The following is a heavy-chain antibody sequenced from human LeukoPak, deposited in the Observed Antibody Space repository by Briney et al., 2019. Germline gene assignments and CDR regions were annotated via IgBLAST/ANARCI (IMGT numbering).Heavy chain of an antibody. CDR1: GGSISSSSYY. CDR3: ARETYYDFWSGYCIFDY. Sequence: SETLSLTCTVSGGSISSSSYYWAWIRQPPGKGLEWIGSIYYSGSTHYSPSLKSRVTISVDTSKNQFSLKLSSVTAADTAVYYYARETYYDFWSGYCIFDYWGQGTLVTVSS. D-gene: IGHD3-3*01. CDR2: IYYSGST. V-gene: IGHV4-39*07. J-gene: IGHJ4*02.